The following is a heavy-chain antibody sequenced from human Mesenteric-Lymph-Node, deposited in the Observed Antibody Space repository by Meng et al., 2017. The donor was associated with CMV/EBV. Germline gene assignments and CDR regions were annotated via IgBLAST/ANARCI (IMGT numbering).Heavy chain of an antibody. CDR3: AREEVGEFLDY. D-gene: IGHD3-10*01. CDR1: GFTFPGYY. CDR2: LIPCFGTP. V-gene: IGHV1-69*05. J-gene: IGHJ4*02. Sequence: ASGFTFPGYYLLWVRQAPGPGLGWVGMLIPCFGTPNYAQKFQGRVTITTDESPTTVYMEVSSLQPDDTAVYYCAREEVGEFLDYWGQGTLVTVSS.